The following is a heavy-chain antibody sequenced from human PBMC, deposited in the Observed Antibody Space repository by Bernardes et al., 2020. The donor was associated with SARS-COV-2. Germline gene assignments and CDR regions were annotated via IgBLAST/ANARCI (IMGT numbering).Heavy chain of an antibody. V-gene: IGHV4-59*01. D-gene: IGHD6-6*01. J-gene: IGHJ6*03. CDR1: GGSIRSYY. CDR2: LYYSGST. Sequence: SETLSPTCTVSGGSIRSYYWSWIRQPPGQGLAWIGYLYYSGSTNYNPSLKSRVTISVDTSKNQFSLKLSSVTAADTAVYYCARVSIAARQGGSYYYYYMDVWGKGTTVTVSS. CDR3: ARVSIAARQGGSYYYYYMDV.